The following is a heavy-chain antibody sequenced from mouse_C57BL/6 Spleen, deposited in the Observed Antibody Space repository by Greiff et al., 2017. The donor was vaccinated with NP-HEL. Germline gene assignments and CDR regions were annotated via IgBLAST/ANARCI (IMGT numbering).Heavy chain of an antibody. CDR1: GYTFTSYG. J-gene: IGHJ4*01. CDR2: IYPRSGNT. Sequence: QVQLQQSGAELARPGASVKLSCKASGYTFTSYGISWVKQRTGQGLEWIGEIYPRSGNTYYNEKFKGKATLTADKSSSTAYMELRSLTSEDSAVYFCARWDGSSSYYAMDYWGQGTSVTVSS. CDR3: ARWDGSSSYYAMDY. V-gene: IGHV1-81*01. D-gene: IGHD1-1*01.